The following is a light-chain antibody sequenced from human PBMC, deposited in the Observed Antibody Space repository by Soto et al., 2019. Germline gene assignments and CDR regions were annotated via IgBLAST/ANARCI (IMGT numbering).Light chain of an antibody. J-gene: IGKJ3*01. CDR1: QSVSSNY. Sequence: EIVLTQSPGTLSLSPGERATLSCRASQSVSSNYLAWYQQRPGQAPRLLIYDASPRAAGIPDRFSGSGSGTDFTLTISRLEPEDFAVFYCHHYSRSPIFTFGPGTTVDIK. CDR3: HHYSRSPIFT. CDR2: DAS. V-gene: IGKV3-20*01.